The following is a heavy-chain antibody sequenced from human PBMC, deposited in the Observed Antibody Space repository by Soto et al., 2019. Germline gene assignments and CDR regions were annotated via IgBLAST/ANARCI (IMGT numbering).Heavy chain of an antibody. J-gene: IGHJ4*02. CDR2: IFPIFGTS. D-gene: IGHD2-2*01. CDR1: GGTSRIYA. Sequence: SVKVSCKASGGTSRIYAISWVRQAPGQGLEWMGGIFPIFGTSNYAQKFQGRITITADKSTSTAYMELSSLRSEDTAVYYCASPDCSRNSCYVRWCDYWGQGTPGTVSS. V-gene: IGHV1-69*06. CDR3: ASPDCSRNSCYVRWCDY.